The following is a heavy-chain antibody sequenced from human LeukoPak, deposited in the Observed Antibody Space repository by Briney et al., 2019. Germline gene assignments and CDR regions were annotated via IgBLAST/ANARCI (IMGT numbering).Heavy chain of an antibody. V-gene: IGHV3-21*01. CDR1: GFTFSSYS. CDR3: ARIAGAKHFDY. J-gene: IGHJ4*02. Sequence: GSLSLSFAASGFTFSSYSMNWVRRAPGKGLEWVSSISSSSSYIYYADSVKGRFTISRDNAKNSLYLQMNSLRAEDTAVYYCARIAGAKHFDYWGQGTLVTVSS. CDR2: ISSSSSYI. D-gene: IGHD1-26*01.